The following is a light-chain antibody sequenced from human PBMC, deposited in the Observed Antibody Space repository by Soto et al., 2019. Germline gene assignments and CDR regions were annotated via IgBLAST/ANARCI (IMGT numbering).Light chain of an antibody. J-gene: IGLJ1*01. CDR2: RNT. CDR1: RSNIGNNY. CDR3: EAWDDSLSGHV. Sequence: VLTQPPSASGTPGQTVTISCSGSRSNIGNNYVCWYQQLPGAAPKLLIYRNTQRPSGVPDRFSGSKSGTAASLAISGLRSEDEADYSCEAWDDSLSGHVFGTGTKVTVL. V-gene: IGLV1-47*01.